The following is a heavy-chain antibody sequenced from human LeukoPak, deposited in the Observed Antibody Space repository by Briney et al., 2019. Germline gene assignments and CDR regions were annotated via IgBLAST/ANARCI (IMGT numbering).Heavy chain of an antibody. CDR2: ISWNSGSI. CDR1: GFTFDDYA. D-gene: IGHD3-22*01. V-gene: IGHV3-9*01. Sequence: GGSLRLSCATSGFTFDDYAMHWVRQAPGKGLEWVSGISWNSGSIGYADSVKGRFTISRDNAKNSLYLQMNSLRAEDTALYYCAKGGGFYFADWFDPWGQGTLVTVSS. J-gene: IGHJ5*02. CDR3: AKGGGFYFADWFDP.